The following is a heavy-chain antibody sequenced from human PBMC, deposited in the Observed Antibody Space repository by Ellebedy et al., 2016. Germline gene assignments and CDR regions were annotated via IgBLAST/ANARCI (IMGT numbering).Heavy chain of an antibody. J-gene: IGHJ6*02. Sequence: ASVKVSCXASGYTFTSYGISWVRQAPGQGLEWMGWISAYNGNTNYAQKLQGRVTMTTDTSTSTAYMELRSLRSDDTAVYYCGCSVDQYYYYYGMDVWGQGTTVTVSS. CDR1: GYTFTSYG. V-gene: IGHV1-18*01. D-gene: IGHD2-15*01. CDR2: ISAYNGNT. CDR3: GCSVDQYYYYYGMDV.